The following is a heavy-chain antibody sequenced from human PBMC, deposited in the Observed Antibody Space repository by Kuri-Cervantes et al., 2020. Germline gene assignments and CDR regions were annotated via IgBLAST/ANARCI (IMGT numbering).Heavy chain of an antibody. CDR1: GGSISSYC. CDR2: IYYSGST. Sequence: SETLSLTCTVSGGSISSYCWGWIRQPPGKGLEWIGNIYYSGSTYYNPSLKSRVTISADTSKNQFSLKLASVAAADTAVYYCARRDSSGWYLTYFDYWGQGTLVTVSS. D-gene: IGHD6-19*01. J-gene: IGHJ4*02. V-gene: IGHV4-39*01. CDR3: ARRDSSGWYLTYFDY.